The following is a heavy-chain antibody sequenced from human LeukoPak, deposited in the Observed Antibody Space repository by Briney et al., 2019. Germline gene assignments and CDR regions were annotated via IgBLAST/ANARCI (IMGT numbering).Heavy chain of an antibody. CDR1: GFSFGSEA. J-gene: IGHJ4*02. CDR3: AKSRSGSANWALRIFDN. Sequence: GGSLRLSCVVSGFSFGSEAMSWVRQAPGRGLEWVSSISPGGGTTYYADSVKGRFTISRDYSENTLYVELNSLRAEDTAIYYCAKSRSGSANWALRIFDNWGQGTLVSVSS. CDR2: ISPGGGTT. D-gene: IGHD3-10*01. V-gene: IGHV3-23*01.